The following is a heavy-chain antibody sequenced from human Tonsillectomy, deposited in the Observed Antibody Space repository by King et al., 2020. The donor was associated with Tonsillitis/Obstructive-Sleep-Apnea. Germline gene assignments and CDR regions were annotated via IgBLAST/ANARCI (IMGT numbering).Heavy chain of an antibody. Sequence: VQLVQSGGDLVQPGGSLRLSCGASGFTFSSYWMSWVRQAPGKGLEGVANIKQDVTEKHYVDSVKGRFTISRDNAENSVYLQMNSLRAEDTALYYCAREAWGSLDSWGQGTLVTVSS. CDR1: GFTFSSYW. V-gene: IGHV3-7*03. CDR3: AREAWGSLDS. CDR2: IKQDVTEK. D-gene: IGHD3-16*01. J-gene: IGHJ4*02.